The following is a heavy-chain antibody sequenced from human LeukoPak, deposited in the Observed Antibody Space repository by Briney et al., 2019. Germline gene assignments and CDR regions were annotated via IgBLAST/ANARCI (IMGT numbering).Heavy chain of an antibody. CDR1: GFTFSSYE. V-gene: IGHV3-48*03. CDR3: ASAREGSYYYYYMDV. CDR2: ISSSGSTI. Sequence: GGTLRLSCAASGFTFSSYEMNWVRQAPGKGLEWVSYISSSGSTIYYADSVKGRFTISRDNAKNSLYLQMNSLRAEDTAVYYCASAREGSYYYYYMDVWGKGTTVTISS. D-gene: IGHD1-26*01. J-gene: IGHJ6*03.